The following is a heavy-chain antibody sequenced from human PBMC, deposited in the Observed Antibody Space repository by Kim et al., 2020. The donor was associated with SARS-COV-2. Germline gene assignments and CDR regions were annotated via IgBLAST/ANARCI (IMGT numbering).Heavy chain of an antibody. Sequence: SVKVSCKASGGTFSSYAISWVRQAPGQGLEWMGRIIPILGIANYAQKFQGRVTITADKSTSTAYMELSSLRSEDTAVYYCARDPMDTAMVTWGMDVWGQGTKVTVSS. D-gene: IGHD5-18*01. V-gene: IGHV1-69*04. CDR1: GGTFSSYA. CDR3: ARDPMDTAMVTWGMDV. J-gene: IGHJ6*02. CDR2: IIPILGIA.